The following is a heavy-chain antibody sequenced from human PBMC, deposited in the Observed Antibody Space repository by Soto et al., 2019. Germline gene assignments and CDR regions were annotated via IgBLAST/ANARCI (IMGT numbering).Heavy chain of an antibody. J-gene: IGHJ3*01. V-gene: IGHV3-7*01. Sequence: DSVRGRFTISRDNPKNSVYLQMNSLREEDTAVYFCAREEGYCYGGPCYRGAFDFWGQGTIVTVSS. CDR3: AREEGYCYGGPCYRGAFDF. D-gene: IGHD2-15*01.